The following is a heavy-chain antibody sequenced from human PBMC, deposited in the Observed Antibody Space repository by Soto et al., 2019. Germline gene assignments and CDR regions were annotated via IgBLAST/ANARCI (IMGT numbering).Heavy chain of an antibody. CDR1: GGSISSGGYY. CDR2: FYNSGSV. D-gene: IGHD2-2*01. CDR3: ARGVVINLYYYYGMDV. Sequence: SETLSLTCTVSGGSISSGGYYWSWIRQHPGKGLEWVGYFYNSGSVFYNPSLKSRVTISVDTSKNQFSLKLISVTAADTAVYYCARGVVINLYYYYGMDVWGQGTTVTVSS. J-gene: IGHJ6*02. V-gene: IGHV4-31*03.